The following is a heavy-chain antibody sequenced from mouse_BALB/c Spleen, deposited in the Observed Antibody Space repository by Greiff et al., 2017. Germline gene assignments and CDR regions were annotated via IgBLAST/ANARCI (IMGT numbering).Heavy chain of an antibody. CDR1: GFSLTSYG. CDR3: AREDGSIYAMDY. V-gene: IGHV2-6-2*01. D-gene: IGHD2-3*01. J-gene: IGHJ4*01. CDR2: IWSDGST. Sequence: VKLVESGPDLVAPSQSLSITCTVSGFSLTSYGVHWVRQPPGKGLEWLVVIWSDGSTTYNSALKSRLSISKDNSKSQVFLKMNSLQTDDTAMYYCAREDGSIYAMDYWGQGTSVTVSS.